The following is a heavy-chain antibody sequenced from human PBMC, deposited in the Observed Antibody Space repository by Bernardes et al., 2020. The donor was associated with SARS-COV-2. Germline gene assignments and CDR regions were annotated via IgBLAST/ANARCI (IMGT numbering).Heavy chain of an antibody. D-gene: IGHD6-6*01. Sequence: GGSLRLSCAASGFTFSDDYMIWVRQAPGQGLQWVSYISNTGNSIYYADSVKGRFTISRDNAKNSLYLQMNNLKAEDTAVYYCATYRSSSAFDYWGLGTQVTVSS. CDR1: GFTFSDDY. CDR3: ATYRSSSAFDY. J-gene: IGHJ4*02. CDR2: ISNTGNSI. V-gene: IGHV3-11*01.